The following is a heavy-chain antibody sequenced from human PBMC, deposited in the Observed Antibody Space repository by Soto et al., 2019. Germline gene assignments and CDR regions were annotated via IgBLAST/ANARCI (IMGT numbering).Heavy chain of an antibody. CDR3: ASFGSAWSESH. V-gene: IGHV3-74*03. CDR1: DFSFSRDW. J-gene: IGHJ4*02. CDR2: ISTDGSYT. Sequence: VPLVESGGGLVQPGGSLRLSCTASDFSFSRDWVHWVRQAPGKGLEWVSRISTDGSYTAYTDSVEGRFTISRDNAKNTLFLEMNSLRVEDTAVYYCASFGSAWSESHWGPGTLVTVSS. D-gene: IGHD6-19*01.